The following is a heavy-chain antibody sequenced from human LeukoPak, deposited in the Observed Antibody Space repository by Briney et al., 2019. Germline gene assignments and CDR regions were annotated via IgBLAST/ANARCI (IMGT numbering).Heavy chain of an antibody. V-gene: IGHV3-7*01. CDR3: AGDNRNYYYYMDV. CDR1: GFPFSSYW. CDR2: IKQDGSEK. D-gene: IGHD2/OR15-2a*01. J-gene: IGHJ6*03. Sequence: QTGGSLRLSCAASGFPFSSYWMTWVRQAPGKGLEWVANIKQDGSEKYYVDSVKGRFTISRDNAKNSLYLQMNSLRAEDTAVFYCAGDNRNYYYYMDVWGKGTTVTVSS.